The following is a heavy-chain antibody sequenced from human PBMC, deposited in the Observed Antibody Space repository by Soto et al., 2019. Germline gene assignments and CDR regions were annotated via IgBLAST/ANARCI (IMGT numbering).Heavy chain of an antibody. CDR1: GFTFSSYG. Sequence: QVQLVESGGGVVQPGRSLRLSCAASGFTFSSYGMHWVRQAPGKGLEWVAVISYDGSNKYYADSVKGRFTISRDNSKNTLYLQMNSLRAEDTAVYYCARRAFPWEDYYGMDVWGQGTTVTVSS. CDR2: ISYDGSNK. V-gene: IGHV3-30*03. CDR3: ARRAFPWEDYYGMDV. J-gene: IGHJ6*02. D-gene: IGHD1-26*01.